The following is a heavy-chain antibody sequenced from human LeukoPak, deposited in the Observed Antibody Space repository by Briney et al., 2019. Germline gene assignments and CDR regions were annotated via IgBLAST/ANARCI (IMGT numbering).Heavy chain of an antibody. CDR2: IYYSGST. CDR1: GGSISSSSYY. V-gene: IGHV4-39*01. CDR3: ARQRYSSSSLDY. D-gene: IGHD6-6*01. J-gene: IGHJ4*02. Sequence: SETLSPTCTVSGGSISSSSYYWGWIRQPPGKGLEWIGSIYYSGSTYYNPSLKSRVTISIDTSKNQFSLKLSSVTAADTAVYYCARQRYSSSSLDYWGQGTLVTVSS.